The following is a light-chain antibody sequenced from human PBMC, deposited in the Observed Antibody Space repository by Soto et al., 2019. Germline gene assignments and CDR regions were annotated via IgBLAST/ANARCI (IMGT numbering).Light chain of an antibody. Sequence: DIQLTQSPSTLSASVGDRVTITCRASQSVTDWLAWYQQKPGKAPKLLIYDASSLESGVPSRFSGSGSGTEFSLTIISLQPDDFATYYCQQYYLPCTFCPGTNVDIK. V-gene: IGKV1-5*01. CDR3: QQYYLPCT. CDR1: QSVTDW. J-gene: IGKJ3*01. CDR2: DAS.